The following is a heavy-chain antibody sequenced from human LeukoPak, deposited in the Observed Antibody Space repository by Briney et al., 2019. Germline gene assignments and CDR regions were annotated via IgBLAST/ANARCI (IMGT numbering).Heavy chain of an antibody. V-gene: IGHV3-23*01. CDR3: ARVTQGRWLRNGDYYMDV. D-gene: IGHD5-12*01. Sequence: GGSLRLSCAASGFTFSSYDITWVRQAPGRGLEWGSSIRPSGDNTYYGDSVKGRFTISRDNSKNTVYLQMNSLRAEDTAVYYCARVTQGRWLRNGDYYMDVWGKGTTVTVSS. CDR2: IRPSGDNT. CDR1: GFTFSSYD. J-gene: IGHJ6*03.